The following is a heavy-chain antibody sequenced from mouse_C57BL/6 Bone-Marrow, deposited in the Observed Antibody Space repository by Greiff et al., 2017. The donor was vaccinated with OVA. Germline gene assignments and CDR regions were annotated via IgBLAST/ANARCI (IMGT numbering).Heavy chain of an antibody. J-gene: IGHJ1*03. D-gene: IGHD1-1*01. CDR1: GFTFSDYG. CDR2: ISSGSSTI. V-gene: IGHV5-17*01. Sequence: EVMLVESGGGLVKPGGSLKLSCAASGFTFSDYGMHWVRQAPEKGLEWVAYISSGSSTIYYADTVKGRFTISRDNAKNTLFLQMTSLRSEDTAMYYCAKFPYYYGSTDVWGTGTTVTVSS. CDR3: AKFPYYYGSTDV.